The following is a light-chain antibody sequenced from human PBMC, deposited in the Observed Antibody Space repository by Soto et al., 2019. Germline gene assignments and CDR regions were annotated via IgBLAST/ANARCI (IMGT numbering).Light chain of an antibody. CDR2: DVS. Sequence: QTVVTQPASVSGSPGQSITISCTGTSSDIGGYNYVSWYQQHPGKAPKLIIYDVSNRPSGVSNRFSGSKSGNTASLTISGLQAEDEADYYCSSYISSSTLDVVFGGGTKLTVL. V-gene: IGLV2-14*01. CDR3: SSYISSSTLDVV. J-gene: IGLJ2*01. CDR1: SSDIGGYNY.